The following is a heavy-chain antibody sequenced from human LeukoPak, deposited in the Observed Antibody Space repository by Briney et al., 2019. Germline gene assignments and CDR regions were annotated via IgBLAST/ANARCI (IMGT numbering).Heavy chain of an antibody. CDR2: ISAYNGDT. D-gene: IGHD6-13*01. J-gene: IGHJ4*02. Sequence: GASVKVSCKTSGYTFTTYSVAWVRQAPRQGLEWMGWISAYNGDTQYAQKFQDRFTMTTDISTNTATMELRGLRSDDTAVYYCAKDHSSSCQLLDFWGQGTLVTISS. CDR1: GYTFTTYS. V-gene: IGHV1-18*01. CDR3: AKDHSSSCQLLDF.